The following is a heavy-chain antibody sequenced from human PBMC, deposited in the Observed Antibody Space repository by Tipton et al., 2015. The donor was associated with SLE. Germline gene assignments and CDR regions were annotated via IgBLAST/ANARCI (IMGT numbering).Heavy chain of an antibody. CDR2: IKAKSSGGAT. CDR1: GFTFSVAW. V-gene: IGHV3-15*01. CDR3: SADVAEAGKGEFDS. J-gene: IGHJ4*02. Sequence: GSLRLSCAASGFTFSVAWMSWFRQAPGKGLEWVGRIKAKSSGGATDYGAPVKGRFTISRDDSKKMVYLQMNSLKTDDTAVYYCSADVAEAGKGEFDSWGQGTRVTVSS. D-gene: IGHD6-19*01.